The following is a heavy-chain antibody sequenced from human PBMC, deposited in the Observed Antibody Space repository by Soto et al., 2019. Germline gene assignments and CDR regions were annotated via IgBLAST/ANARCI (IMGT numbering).Heavy chain of an antibody. CDR3: ASRGTNIGPHYYGLDV. Sequence: SETLSLTCSVSGDSISSSDYYWDWIRQPPGKGLEWIATMYYSGSTIYNPSLESRVTISIDTSRNHFSLRLTSVAAADTAVYYCASRGTNIGPHYYGLDVWGQGTTVTVSS. V-gene: IGHV4-39*02. CDR2: MYYSGST. CDR1: GDSISSSDYY. J-gene: IGHJ6*02. D-gene: IGHD2-8*01.